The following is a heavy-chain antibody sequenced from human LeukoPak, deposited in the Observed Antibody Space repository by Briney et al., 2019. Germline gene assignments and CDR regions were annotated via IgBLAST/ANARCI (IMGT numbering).Heavy chain of an antibody. D-gene: IGHD3-10*01. V-gene: IGHV3-23*01. CDR3: AKRGITMVRGVLPYYFDY. Sequence: GGSLRLSCAASGFTFTSYTMTWVRQAPGKGLEWVSAISGSGGSTYYADSVKGRFTISRDNSKNTLYLQMNSLRAEDTAVYYCAKRGITMVRGVLPYYFDYWGQGTLVTVSS. CDR2: ISGSGGST. CDR1: GFTFTSYT. J-gene: IGHJ4*02.